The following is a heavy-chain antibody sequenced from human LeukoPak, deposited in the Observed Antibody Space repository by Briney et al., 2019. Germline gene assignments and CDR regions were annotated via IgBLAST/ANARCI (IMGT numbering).Heavy chain of an antibody. CDR2: IYSGGST. V-gene: IGHV3-53*01. J-gene: IGHJ4*02. Sequence: GGSLRLSCAASGFTVSSNYMSWVRQAPGKGLKWVSVIYSGGSTYYADSVKGRFTISRDNSKNTLYLQMNSLRAEDTAVYYCARASSSSGDFDYWGQGTLVTVSS. CDR3: ARASSSSGDFDY. D-gene: IGHD6-6*01. CDR1: GFTVSSNY.